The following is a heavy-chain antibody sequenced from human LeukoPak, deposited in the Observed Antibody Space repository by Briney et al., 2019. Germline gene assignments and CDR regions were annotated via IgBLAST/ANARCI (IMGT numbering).Heavy chain of an antibody. CDR1: GGSISSGGYY. V-gene: IGHV4-31*03. CDR2: IYYSGST. Sequence: SETLSLTCTVSGGSISSGGYYWSWIRRHPGKGLEWIGYIYYSGSTYYNPSLKSRVTISVDTSENQFSLKLSSVTAADTAVYYCAITRNIAMPISYYYYGVDVWGQGTTVIVSS. D-gene: IGHD5-18*01. CDR3: AITRNIAMPISYYYYGVDV. J-gene: IGHJ6*02.